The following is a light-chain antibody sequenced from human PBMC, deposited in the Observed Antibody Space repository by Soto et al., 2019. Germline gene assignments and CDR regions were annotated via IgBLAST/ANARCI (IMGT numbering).Light chain of an antibody. CDR3: QLSGTALS. Sequence: DIVLTQSPGTLSLSPGESVTLSCRASHSVSSSHLAWYQQKPGQAPRRFIYDASRRASGIPDRFSGSGSRTDLTLTISRLQPYDFAVSSCQLSGTALSFGGGTKVEIK. J-gene: IGKJ4*01. CDR2: DAS. V-gene: IGKV3-20*01. CDR1: HSVSSSH.